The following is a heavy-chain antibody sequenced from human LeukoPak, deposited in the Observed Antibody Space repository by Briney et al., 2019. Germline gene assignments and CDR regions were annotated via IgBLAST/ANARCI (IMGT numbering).Heavy chain of an antibody. CDR1: GFTFSSHG. V-gene: IGHV3-23*01. CDR2: ITSGTRT. Sequence: GGSLRLSCVASGFTFSSHGMNWVRQAPGKGLEWVSGITSGTRTYYADSVKGRFAISRDNSKNTMYLQMNSLRAEDTAIYYCAKKYTTGLDPWGQGTLVTVSS. J-gene: IGHJ5*02. D-gene: IGHD4-17*01. CDR3: AKKYTTGLDP.